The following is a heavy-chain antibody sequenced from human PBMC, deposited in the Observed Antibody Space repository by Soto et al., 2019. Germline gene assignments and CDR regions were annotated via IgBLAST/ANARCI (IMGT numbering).Heavy chain of an antibody. Sequence: PWRSLRFSCAASGFTFSSYARSCVRQTPGKGLEWVSAISGSGCSTYYADSVRGRFTISRDNSKNTLYLQMNSLRAEDTAVYYCAKDRQNDFWSGYYGYCRQRSLVTVDS. J-gene: IGHJ4*02. CDR1: GFTFSSYA. CDR3: AKDRQNDFWSGYYGY. V-gene: IGHV3-23*01. D-gene: IGHD3-3*01. CDR2: ISGSGCST.